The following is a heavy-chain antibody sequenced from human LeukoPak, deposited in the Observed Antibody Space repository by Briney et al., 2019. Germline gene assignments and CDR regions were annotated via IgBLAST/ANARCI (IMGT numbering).Heavy chain of an antibody. CDR3: ARAPYCSGGSCYYGWFDP. CDR1: GFTFSSYG. D-gene: IGHD2-15*01. J-gene: IGHJ5*02. Sequence: PGGSLRLSCAASGFTFSSYGMHWVRQAPGKGLEWVAVIWYDGSNKYYADSVKGRFTISRDNSKNTLYLQMNSLRAEDTAVYYCARAPYCSGGSCYYGWFDPWGQGTLVTVSS. V-gene: IGHV3-33*08. CDR2: IWYDGSNK.